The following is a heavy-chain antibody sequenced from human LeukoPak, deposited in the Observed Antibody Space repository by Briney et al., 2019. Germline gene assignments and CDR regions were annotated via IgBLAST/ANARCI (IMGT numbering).Heavy chain of an antibody. J-gene: IGHJ3*02. Sequence: GGSLRLSCAASGFTFSSYWMSWVRQAPGKGLEWVANIKQDGSEKYYVDSVKGRFTISRDNAKNSLYLQMSSLRAEDTAVYYCARDWPHDAFDIWGQGTMVTVSS. V-gene: IGHV3-7*01. CDR3: ARDWPHDAFDI. CDR1: GFTFSSYW. CDR2: IKQDGSEK.